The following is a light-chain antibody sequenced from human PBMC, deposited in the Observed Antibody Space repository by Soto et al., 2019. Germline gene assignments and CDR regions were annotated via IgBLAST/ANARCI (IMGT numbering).Light chain of an antibody. V-gene: IGLV2-11*01. CDR1: SSDVCGYSY. CDR2: DVS. J-gene: IGLJ1*01. CDR3: CSYAGDFNYV. Sequence: QSALTQPRSVSGSPGHSVTISCTGTSSDVCGYSYVSWYQQHPGKAPKLIISDVSKRPSGVPDRFSGSKFGNTAYLPISGLQAEDEADYYCCSYAGDFNYVFGSGTKLTVL.